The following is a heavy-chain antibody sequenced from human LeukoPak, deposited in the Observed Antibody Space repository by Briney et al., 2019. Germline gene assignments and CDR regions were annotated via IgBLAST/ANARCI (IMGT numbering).Heavy chain of an antibody. V-gene: IGHV3-53*01. CDR3: ASKYYYDSSGSRLVDY. Sequence: GGSLRLSCSASGFTVISNYMSWVRQAPGKGLEWVSVIYSGGSTYYADSVKGRFTISRDNSNNTLYLEMNSLRAEDTAVYYCASKYYYDSSGSRLVDYWGQGTLVTVSS. CDR2: IYSGGST. D-gene: IGHD3-22*01. J-gene: IGHJ4*02. CDR1: GFTVISNY.